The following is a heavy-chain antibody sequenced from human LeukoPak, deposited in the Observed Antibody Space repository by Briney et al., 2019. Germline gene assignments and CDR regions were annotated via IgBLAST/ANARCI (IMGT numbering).Heavy chain of an antibody. CDR1: GGSFSCYY. CDR2: INHSGST. D-gene: IGHD4-17*01. V-gene: IGHV4-34*01. J-gene: IGHJ5*02. CDR3: ARRATVTPWNWFDP. Sequence: KPSETLSLTCAVYGGSFSCYYWSWIRQPPGKGLEWIGEINHSGSTNYNPSLKSRVTISVDTSKNQFSLKLSSVTAADTAVYYCARRATVTPWNWFDPWGQGTLVTVSS.